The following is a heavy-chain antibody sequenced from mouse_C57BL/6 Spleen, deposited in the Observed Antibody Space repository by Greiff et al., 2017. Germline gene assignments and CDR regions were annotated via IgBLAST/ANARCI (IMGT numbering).Heavy chain of an antibody. Sequence: VQLVESGAELVKPGATVKISCKASGYAFSSYWMNWVQQRPGKGIEWIGQIYPGDGDTNYNGKFKGKATLTADKSSSTAYMQLSSLTSEDSAVYFCASYDYDEGFAYWGQGTLVTVSA. CDR3: ASYDYDEGFAY. CDR2: IYPGDGDT. V-gene: IGHV1-80*01. D-gene: IGHD2-4*01. CDR1: GYAFSSYW. J-gene: IGHJ3*01.